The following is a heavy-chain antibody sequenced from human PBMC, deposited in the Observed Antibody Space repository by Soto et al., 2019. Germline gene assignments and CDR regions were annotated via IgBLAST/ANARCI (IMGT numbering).Heavy chain of an antibody. Sequence: ASVKVSCKASGYTFTSYYMHWVRQAPGQGLEWMGIINPSGGSTSYAQKFQGRVTMTRDTSTSTVYMELSSLRSEDTAVYYCARESRAAAGNGISNWFDPWGQGTLVNVAS. V-gene: IGHV1-46*03. D-gene: IGHD6-13*01. CDR2: INPSGGST. CDR1: GYTFTSYY. CDR3: ARESRAAAGNGISNWFDP. J-gene: IGHJ5*02.